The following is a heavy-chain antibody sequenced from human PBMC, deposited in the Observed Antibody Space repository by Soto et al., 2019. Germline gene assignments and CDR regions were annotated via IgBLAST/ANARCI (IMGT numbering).Heavy chain of an antibody. CDR1: GGSISSSNW. D-gene: IGHD6-6*01. J-gene: IGHJ3*02. Sequence: SETLSLTCAVSGGSISSSNWWSWVRQPPGKGLEWIGEIYHSGSTNYNPSLKSRVTISVDKSKNQFSLKLSSVTAADTAVYYCARTVSSSPYDAFDIWGQGTMVTVSS. V-gene: IGHV4-4*02. CDR3: ARTVSSSPYDAFDI. CDR2: IYHSGST.